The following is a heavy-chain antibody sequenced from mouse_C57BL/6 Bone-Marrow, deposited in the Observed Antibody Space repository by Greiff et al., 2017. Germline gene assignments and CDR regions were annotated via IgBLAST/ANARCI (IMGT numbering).Heavy chain of an antibody. Sequence: EVQLQQSGGDLVKPGGSLKLSCAASGFTFSSYGMSWVRQTPDKRLEWVAAISSGGSYTYYPDSVKGRFTISRDNAKNTLYLQMSSLKSEDTAMYYCAILLRYYWGQGTTLTVSS. CDR3: AILLRYY. J-gene: IGHJ2*01. D-gene: IGHD1-1*01. CDR2: ISSGGSYT. CDR1: GFTFSSYG. V-gene: IGHV5-6*01.